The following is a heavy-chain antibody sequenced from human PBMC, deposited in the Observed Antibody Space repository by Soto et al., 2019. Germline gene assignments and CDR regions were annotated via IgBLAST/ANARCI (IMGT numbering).Heavy chain of an antibody. CDR1: GFSFSNYA. CDR2: IWYDGSNK. V-gene: IGHV3-33*08. D-gene: IGHD1-7*01. Sequence: SLRLSCAASGFSFSNYAMHWVRQTPDKGLEWVAVIWYDGSNKYYADSVKGRFTISRDNSKNTLYLQMNSLRAEDTAVYYCARCSITGTTGYYYYGMDVWGQGTTVTVSS. CDR3: ARCSITGTTGYYYYGMDV. J-gene: IGHJ6*02.